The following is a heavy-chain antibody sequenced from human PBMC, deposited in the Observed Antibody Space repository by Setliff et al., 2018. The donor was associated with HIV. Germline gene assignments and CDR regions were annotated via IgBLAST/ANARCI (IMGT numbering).Heavy chain of an antibody. V-gene: IGHV1-46*01. J-gene: IGHJ3*02. CDR1: GYTFTSYY. D-gene: IGHD2-2*01. CDR3: ARAGGGATDQAFDI. Sequence: ASVKVSCKAFGYTFTSYYLHWVRQAPGQGLEWLGIIDPNGGATNNAQKLQGRLTVTTDTSTGTLYMELSNLRSDDSAVYYCARAGGGATDQAFDIWGQGTMVTVSS. CDR2: IDPNGGAT.